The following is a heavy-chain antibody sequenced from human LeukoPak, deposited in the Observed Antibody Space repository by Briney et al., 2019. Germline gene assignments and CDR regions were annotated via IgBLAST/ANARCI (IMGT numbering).Heavy chain of an antibody. D-gene: IGHD6-19*01. Sequence: GGSLRLSCAASGFPFSSYSMNWVRQAPGKGLEWVSSISSSGRYIYYADSVKGRFTISRDNAKNSLYLQMNSLRAEDTAVYYCARFSSGWLFDYWGQGTLVTVSS. CDR2: ISSSGRYI. V-gene: IGHV3-21*01. J-gene: IGHJ4*02. CDR3: ARFSSGWLFDY. CDR1: GFPFSSYS.